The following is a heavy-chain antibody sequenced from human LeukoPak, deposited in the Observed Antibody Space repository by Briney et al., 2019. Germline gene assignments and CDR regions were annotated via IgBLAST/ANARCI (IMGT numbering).Heavy chain of an antibody. Sequence: GGSLRLSCAAAGFTFNHYGMHWARQAPGKGLEWVSVIWSDGTNTYYADSVKGRFTISRVDYEKTVYLQMNSLRPEDTGVYYCARDAQRGFDYSNSLKYWGQGTPVTVSA. CDR1: GFTFNHYG. J-gene: IGHJ4*02. V-gene: IGHV3-33*01. CDR2: IWSDGTNT. D-gene: IGHD4-11*01. CDR3: ARDAQRGFDYSNSLKY.